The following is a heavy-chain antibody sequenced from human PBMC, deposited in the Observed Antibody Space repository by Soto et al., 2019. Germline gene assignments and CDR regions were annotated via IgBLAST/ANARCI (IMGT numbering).Heavy chain of an antibody. V-gene: IGHV1-8*01. Sequence: QVQLVQSGAEVKKPGASVKVSCKASGYTFTSYDINWVRQATGQGLEWMGWMNPNSGNTGYAQKSQGRVTMTRNTSISTAYMELSSLRCEDTAVYYCARLVPAARDLGYWGQGTLVSVSS. J-gene: IGHJ4*02. CDR3: ARLVPAARDLGY. CDR1: GYTFTSYD. CDR2: MNPNSGNT. D-gene: IGHD2-2*01.